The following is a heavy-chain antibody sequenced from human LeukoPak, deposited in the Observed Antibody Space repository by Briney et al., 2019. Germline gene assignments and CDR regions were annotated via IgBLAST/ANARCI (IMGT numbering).Heavy chain of an antibody. CDR1: GFTFSRYV. CDR2: IRSKAYGGTT. V-gene: IGHV3-49*04. CDR3: TRVVTYYYDSSGYFDY. Sequence: GGSLRLSCAASGFTFSRYVMNWVRQAPGKGLEWVGFIRSKAYGGTTEYAASVKGRFTISRDDSKSIAYLQMNSLKTEDTAVYYCTRVVTYYYDSSGYFDYWGQGTLVTVSS. D-gene: IGHD3-22*01. J-gene: IGHJ4*02.